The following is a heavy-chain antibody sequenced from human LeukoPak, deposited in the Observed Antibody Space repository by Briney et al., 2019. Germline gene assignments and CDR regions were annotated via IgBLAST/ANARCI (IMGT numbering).Heavy chain of an antibody. CDR2: IYYSGST. J-gene: IGHJ6*03. Sequence: SETLSLTCTVSGGSISSSSYYWGWIRQPPGKGLEWIGSIYYSGSTYYNPSLKSRVTISVDTSKNQFSLKLSSVTAADTAVYYCARQGPLWSPGYYYMDVWGKGTTVTISS. D-gene: IGHD2-21*01. CDR3: ARQGPLWSPGYYYMDV. CDR1: GGSISSSSYY. V-gene: IGHV4-39*01.